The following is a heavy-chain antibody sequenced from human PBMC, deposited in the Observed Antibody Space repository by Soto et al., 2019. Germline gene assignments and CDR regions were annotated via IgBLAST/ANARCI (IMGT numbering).Heavy chain of an antibody. CDR3: AREGPEAFRSTWHFDY. D-gene: IGHD1-26*01. CDR2: MSFDGTTK. V-gene: IGHV3-30-3*01. CDR1: GFTFSNFA. J-gene: IGHJ4*02. Sequence: QVHLVESGVGVVQPGRSLRLSCAASGFTFSNFAMHWFRQAPGKGLGWVAVMSFDGTTKFYADSVKGRFTVSRDNSQNTLYLQVNSLRDEDTAMYYCAREGPEAFRSTWHFDYWGQGTLVTVSS.